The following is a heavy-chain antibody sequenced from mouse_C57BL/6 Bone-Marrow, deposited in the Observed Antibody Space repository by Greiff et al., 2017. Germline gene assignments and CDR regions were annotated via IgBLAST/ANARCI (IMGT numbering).Heavy chain of an antibody. V-gene: IGHV1-81*01. CDR1: GYTFTSYG. D-gene: IGHD1-1*01. CDR3: ARVGYYGSSLYAMDY. J-gene: IGHJ4*01. Sequence: QVQLKQSGAELARPGASVKLSCKASGYTFTSYGISWVKQRTGQGLEWIGEIYPRSGNTYYNEKFKGKATLTADKSSSTAYMELRSLTSEDSAVYFCARVGYYGSSLYAMDYWGQGTSVTVSS. CDR2: IYPRSGNT.